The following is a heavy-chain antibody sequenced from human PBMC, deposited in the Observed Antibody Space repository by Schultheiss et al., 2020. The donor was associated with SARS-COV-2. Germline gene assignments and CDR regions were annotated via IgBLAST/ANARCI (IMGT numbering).Heavy chain of an antibody. D-gene: IGHD6-13*01. CDR3: ARGSRAAAGVDY. CDR2: IYTSGST. CDR1: GGSISSGSYY. J-gene: IGHJ4*02. Sequence: SETLSLTCTVSGGSISSGSYYWSWIRQPAGKGLEWIGRIYTSGSTNYNPSLKSRVTISVDTSKNQFSLKLRSVTAADTAVYYCARGSRAAAGVDYWGQGTRVTVSS. V-gene: IGHV4-61*02.